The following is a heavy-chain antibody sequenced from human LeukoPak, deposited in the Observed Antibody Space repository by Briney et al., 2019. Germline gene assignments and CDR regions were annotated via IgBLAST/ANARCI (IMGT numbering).Heavy chain of an antibody. CDR3: ARGGTAMVNYYYYGMDV. CDR2: IYTSGST. V-gene: IGHV4-4*07. CDR1: GGSISSYY. Sequence: SETLSLTCTVSGGSISSYYWSWIRQPAGKGLEWIGRIYTSGSTNYNPSLKSRVTMSVDTSKNQFSLKLSSVTAADTAVYYCARGGTAMVNYYYYGMDVWGQGTTVTVS. D-gene: IGHD5-18*01. J-gene: IGHJ6*02.